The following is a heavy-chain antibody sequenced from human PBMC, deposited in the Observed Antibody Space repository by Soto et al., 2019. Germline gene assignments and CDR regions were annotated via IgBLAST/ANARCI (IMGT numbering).Heavy chain of an antibody. Sequence: QVQLVESGGGVVQPGRSLRLSCAASGFTFSSYARHWVGKAPGKGREWVAVISYDGSNKYYADSVKGRLTISRDNSKNTLYLQMNSLRAEDTAVYYCARDRGIAAAKNWFDPWGQGTLVTVSS. V-gene: IGHV3-30-3*01. D-gene: IGHD6-13*01. J-gene: IGHJ5*02. CDR1: GFTFSSYA. CDR2: ISYDGSNK. CDR3: ARDRGIAAAKNWFDP.